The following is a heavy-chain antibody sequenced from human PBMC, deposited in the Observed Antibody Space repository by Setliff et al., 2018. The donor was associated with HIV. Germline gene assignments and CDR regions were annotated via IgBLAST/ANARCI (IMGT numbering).Heavy chain of an antibody. Sequence: SETLSLTCTVSGGSISSGDNYWSWIRQHPGKGLEWIGHIKNSGNTDYNPSLKSRVTISVDTSKNQSSLKLSSVTAADTAVYYCARAMTTVTTAYYYGMDVWGQGTTVTVSS. D-gene: IGHD4-17*01. CDR2: IKNSGNT. CDR3: ARAMTTVTTAYYYGMDV. J-gene: IGHJ6*02. V-gene: IGHV4-31*03. CDR1: GGSISSGDNY.